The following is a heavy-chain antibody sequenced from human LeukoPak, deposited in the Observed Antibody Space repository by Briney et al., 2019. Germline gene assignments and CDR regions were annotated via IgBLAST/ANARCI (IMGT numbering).Heavy chain of an antibody. Sequence: GGSLRLSCAASGFTFSSYEMNWVRQAPGKGLEWVSYISSSSSTIYYADSVKGRFTISRDNAKNSLYLQMNSLRAEDTAVYYCARDRHRYSYDTGGYPPYWGQGTLVTVSS. V-gene: IGHV3-48*03. D-gene: IGHD3-22*01. CDR2: ISSSSSTI. CDR3: ARDRHRYSYDTGGYPPY. J-gene: IGHJ4*02. CDR1: GFTFSSYE.